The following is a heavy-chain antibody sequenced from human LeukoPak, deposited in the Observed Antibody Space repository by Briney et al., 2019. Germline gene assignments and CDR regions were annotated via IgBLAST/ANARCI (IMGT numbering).Heavy chain of an antibody. CDR1: GGSISSSSYY. D-gene: IGHD3-22*01. CDR3: ARDDSSIGTNWFDP. V-gene: IGHV4-39*02. Sequence: SETLSITCTVSGGSISSSSYYWGWIRQPPGKGLEWIGSIYYSGSTYYNPSLKSRVTISVDTSKNQFSLKLSSVTAADTAVYYCARDDSSIGTNWFDPWGQGTLVTVSS. CDR2: IYYSGST. J-gene: IGHJ5*02.